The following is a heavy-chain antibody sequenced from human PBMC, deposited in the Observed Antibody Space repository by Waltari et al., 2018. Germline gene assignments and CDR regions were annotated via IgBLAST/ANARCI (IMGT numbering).Heavy chain of an antibody. Sequence: EVQLVESGGDLIQPGGSLRLSCAASGFTVGNNFMGWVRQAPGKGLGWVSVSDSGGSTNYIDSVMGRFTISRDSSKNTLYLQMNSLRAEDTAVYYCAKVDNVGLNNYWGQGTLVTVSS. CDR2: SDSGGST. D-gene: IGHD1-1*01. J-gene: IGHJ4*02. CDR1: GFTVGNNF. CDR3: AKVDNVGLNNY. V-gene: IGHV3-53*01.